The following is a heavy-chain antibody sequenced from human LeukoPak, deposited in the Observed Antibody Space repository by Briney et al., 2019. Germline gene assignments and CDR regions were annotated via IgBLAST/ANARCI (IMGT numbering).Heavy chain of an antibody. CDR3: ASGNTVTNFAC. V-gene: IGHV4-39*07. J-gene: IGHJ4*02. D-gene: IGHD4-17*01. CDR2: FYYSGSI. CDR1: GGSISSGDYY. Sequence: SETLSLTCTVSGGSISSGDYYWGWIRQSPGKGLEWIGSFYYSGSIFDNRSLRSRVTISIDMSKNQFLLKLTSVTAADTAVYYCASGNTVTNFACWGQGTLVTVSS.